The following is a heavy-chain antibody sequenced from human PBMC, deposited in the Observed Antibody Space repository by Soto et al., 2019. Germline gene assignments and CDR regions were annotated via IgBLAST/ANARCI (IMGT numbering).Heavy chain of an antibody. V-gene: IGHV4-31*03. Sequence: SETLSLTCTVSGGSISSGGYYWSWIRQHPGKGLEWIGYIYYSGSTYYNPSLKSRVTISVDTSKNQFSLKLSSVTAADTAVYYCARVSNYYDSSGYYHLIDYWGQGTLVTVSS. D-gene: IGHD3-22*01. CDR1: GGSISSGGYY. CDR3: ARVSNYYDSSGYYHLIDY. J-gene: IGHJ4*02. CDR2: IYYSGST.